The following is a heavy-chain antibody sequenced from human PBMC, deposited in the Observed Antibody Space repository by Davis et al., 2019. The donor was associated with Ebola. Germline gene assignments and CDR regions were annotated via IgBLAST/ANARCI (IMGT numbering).Heavy chain of an antibody. D-gene: IGHD5-18*01. CDR3: ARAPSYSRFDY. CDR1: GGSISSSSYY. CDR2: IYYSGST. Sequence: SETLSLTCTVSGGSISSSSYYWGWIRQPPGKGLEWIGSIYYSGSTNYNPSLKSRVTISVDTSKNQFSLKLSSVTAADTAVYYCARAPSYSRFDYWGQGTLVTVSS. J-gene: IGHJ4*02. V-gene: IGHV4-39*07.